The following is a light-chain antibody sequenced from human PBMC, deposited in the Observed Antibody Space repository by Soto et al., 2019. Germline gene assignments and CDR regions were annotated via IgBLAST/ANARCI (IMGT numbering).Light chain of an antibody. CDR3: QQLNSYPLT. CDR1: QGISSY. V-gene: IGKV1-9*01. J-gene: IGKJ5*01. CDR2: AAS. Sequence: IQFTQSPSSLSVSVGDRVTITCRACQGISSYLAWYQQQPGKAPKLLIYAASTLQSGVPSRFSGSGSGTDFTLTISSLQPEDFATYYCQQLNSYPLTFGQGTRLEIK.